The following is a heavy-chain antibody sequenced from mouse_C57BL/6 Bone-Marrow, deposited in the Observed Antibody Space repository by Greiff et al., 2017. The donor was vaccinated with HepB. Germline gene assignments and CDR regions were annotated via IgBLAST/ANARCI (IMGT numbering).Heavy chain of an antibody. D-gene: IGHD1-1*01. CDR1: GFTFTDYY. V-gene: IGHV7-3*01. J-gene: IGHJ2*01. CDR3: ARYIGYYGSSPYYFDY. Sequence: EVKLMESGGGLVQPGGSLSLSCAASGFTFTDYYMSWVRQPPGKALEWLGFIRNKDNGYTTEYSASVKGRFTISRANSQSILYLQMNALRAEDSATYYCARYIGYYGSSPYYFDYWGQGTTLTVSS. CDR2: IRNKDNGYTT.